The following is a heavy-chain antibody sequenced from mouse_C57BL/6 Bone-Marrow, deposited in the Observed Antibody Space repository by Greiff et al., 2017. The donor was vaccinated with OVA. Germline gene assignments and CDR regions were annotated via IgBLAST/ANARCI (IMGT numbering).Heavy chain of an antibody. D-gene: IGHD2-1*01. CDR3: ARGGNYEDWYFDV. V-gene: IGHV1-69*01. Sequence: VQLQQPGAELVMPGASVKLSCKASGYTFTSYWMHWVKQRPGQGLEWIGEIDPSDSYTNYNQKFKGKSTLTVDKSSSTAYMQLSSLTSEDSAVYYCARGGNYEDWYFDVWGTGTTVTVSS. J-gene: IGHJ1*03. CDR2: IDPSDSYT. CDR1: GYTFTSYW.